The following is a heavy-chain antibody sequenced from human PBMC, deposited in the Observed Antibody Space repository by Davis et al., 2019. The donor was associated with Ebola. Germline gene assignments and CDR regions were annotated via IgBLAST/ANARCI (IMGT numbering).Heavy chain of an antibody. CDR2: INPNSGGT. V-gene: IGHV1-2*02. J-gene: IGHJ6*02. Sequence: ASVKVSCKASGYTFTGYYMHWVRQAPGQGLEWMGWINPNSGGTNYAQKFQGRVTMTRDTSISTAYMELSRLRSDDTAVYYCARVRAMAQLWRMDYYGMDVWGQGTTVTVSS. CDR1: GYTFTGYY. D-gene: IGHD5-18*01. CDR3: ARVRAMAQLWRMDYYGMDV.